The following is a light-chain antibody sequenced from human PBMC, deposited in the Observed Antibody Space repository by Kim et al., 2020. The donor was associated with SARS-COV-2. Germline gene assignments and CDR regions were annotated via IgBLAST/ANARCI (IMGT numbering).Light chain of an antibody. CDR1: QGIRND. CDR3: QQDYTYPWT. Sequence: AIQMTQSPSSLSASVGDRVTITCRASQGIRNDLGWYQQKPGKAPKLLIYTASSLETGVPSRFSGSGSDTDFTLTISSLQPEDVATYYCQQDYTYPWTFGQGTKVDIK. CDR2: TAS. V-gene: IGKV1-6*01. J-gene: IGKJ1*01.